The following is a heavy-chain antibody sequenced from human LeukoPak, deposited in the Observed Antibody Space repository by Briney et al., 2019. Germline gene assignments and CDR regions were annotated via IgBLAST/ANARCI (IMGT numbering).Heavy chain of an antibody. Sequence: ASVKVSCKASGYTFTSYYMHWVRQAPGQGLEWMGIINPSGGSTSYAQKFQGRVTMTRDTSTSTVYMELSSLRSEDTAVYYCASRRLAVAGFDYSGQGTLVTVSS. CDR1: GYTFTSYY. CDR3: ASRRLAVAGFDY. CDR2: INPSGGST. V-gene: IGHV1-46*01. D-gene: IGHD6-19*01. J-gene: IGHJ4*02.